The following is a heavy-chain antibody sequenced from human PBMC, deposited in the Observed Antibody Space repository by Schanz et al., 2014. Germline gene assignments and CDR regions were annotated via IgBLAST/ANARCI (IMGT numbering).Heavy chain of an antibody. CDR3: ARGRTFDY. CDR2: MNPNSGNP. CDR1: GGTFSTYP. Sequence: QVQLVQSGAEVKKPGASVKVSCKLSGGTFSTYPINWLRQAPGQGLEWMGWMNPNSGNPGFAQKFRGRVTMTRNTSMSTAYMELNSLTSEDTAVYYCARGRTFDYWGQGTLVTVSS. J-gene: IGHJ4*02. V-gene: IGHV1-8*02.